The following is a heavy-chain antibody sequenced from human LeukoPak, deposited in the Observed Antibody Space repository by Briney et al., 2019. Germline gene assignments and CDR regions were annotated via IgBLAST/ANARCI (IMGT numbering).Heavy chain of an antibody. Sequence: GGSLRLSCAAPGFTFSSYEMNWVRQAPGKGLEWVSYISNSGTAIYYADSVKGRFTISRDNAKSSLYLQMNSLRAEDTAVYYCARAGYSMDTEYFQHWGQGTLVTVSS. D-gene: IGHD5-18*01. CDR1: GFTFSSYE. J-gene: IGHJ1*01. CDR3: ARAGYSMDTEYFQH. CDR2: ISNSGTAI. V-gene: IGHV3-48*03.